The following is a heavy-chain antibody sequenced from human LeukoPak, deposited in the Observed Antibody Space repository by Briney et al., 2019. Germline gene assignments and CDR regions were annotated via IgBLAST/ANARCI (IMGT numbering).Heavy chain of an antibody. J-gene: IGHJ4*02. Sequence: PGGSLRLSCAASGFTFSSYAMHWVRQAPGKGLEWVAVISYDGSNRYYADSVKGRFTISRDNSKNTLYLQMNSLRAEDTAVYYCATQARYFDYWGQGTLVTVSS. CDR3: ATQARYFDY. CDR2: ISYDGSNR. CDR1: GFTFSSYA. D-gene: IGHD1-26*01. V-gene: IGHV3-30-3*01.